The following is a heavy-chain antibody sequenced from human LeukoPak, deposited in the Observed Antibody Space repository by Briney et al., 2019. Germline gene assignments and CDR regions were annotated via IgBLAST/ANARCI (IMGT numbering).Heavy chain of an antibody. D-gene: IGHD3-10*01. CDR1: GFTFSNSN. J-gene: IGHJ4*02. CDR2: ISSNSRTL. V-gene: IGHV3-48*01. CDR3: ARDRGSGLDY. Sequence: GGSLRLSCAASGFTFSNSNMNWVRQAPGKGLEWLSYISSNSRTLYYADSVKGRFTISRDNSKNTLYLQMNSLRAEDTAVYYCARDRGSGLDYWGQGTLVTVSS.